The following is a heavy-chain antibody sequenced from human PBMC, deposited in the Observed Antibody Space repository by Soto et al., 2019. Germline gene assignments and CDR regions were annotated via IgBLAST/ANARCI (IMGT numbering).Heavy chain of an antibody. CDR3: AKERAVAV. V-gene: IGHV3-23*01. Sequence: EEQLLESGGGLVQPGGSLRLSCAASGFTFSSYTMNWVRQAPGKGLEWVSSISGSGGSTYYADSVKGRFTISRDNSKNTLYLQMSSLRAEDTAVYYCAKERAVAVWGQGTLVTVSS. D-gene: IGHD6-19*01. CDR1: GFTFSSYT. CDR2: ISGSGGST. J-gene: IGHJ4*02.